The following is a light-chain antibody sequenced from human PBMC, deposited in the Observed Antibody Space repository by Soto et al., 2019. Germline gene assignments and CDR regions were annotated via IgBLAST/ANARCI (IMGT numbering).Light chain of an antibody. Sequence: QSVLTQPASVSGALGQSITISYTGTSSDIGGYKYVSWYQQHPGKAPKLIIFEVSNRPSGVSDRFSGSNSGNTGSLTISGLQAEDEAVYYCTSYSRYRVLVFGGGTKVTVL. J-gene: IGLJ3*02. CDR3: TSYSRYRVLV. CDR2: EVS. CDR1: SSDIGGYKY. V-gene: IGLV2-14*01.